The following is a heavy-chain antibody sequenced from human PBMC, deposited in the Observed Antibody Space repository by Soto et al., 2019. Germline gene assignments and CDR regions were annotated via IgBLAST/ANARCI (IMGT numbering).Heavy chain of an antibody. CDR1: GGSFSAYY. Sequence: QVQLQQWGAGLLKPSETLSLTCAVYGGSFSAYYWGWIRQPPGKGLEWIGEINHSGSTTYNPSLKSRVTISVDRSKNQFSLKLSSVTAADTALYYCARGVGYAGVDYWGQGTLVTVSS. V-gene: IGHV4-34*01. J-gene: IGHJ4*02. D-gene: IGHD5-12*01. CDR3: ARGVGYAGVDY. CDR2: INHSGST.